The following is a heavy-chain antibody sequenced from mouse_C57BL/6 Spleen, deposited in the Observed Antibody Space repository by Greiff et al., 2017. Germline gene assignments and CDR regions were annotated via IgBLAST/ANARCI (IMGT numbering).Heavy chain of an antibody. CDR3: AREGAYYSNGAWFAY. J-gene: IGHJ3*01. Sequence: QVQLQQPGAELVKPGASVKLSCKASGYTFTSYWMHWVKQRPGRGLEWIGRIDPNSGGTKYNEKFKSKATLTVDKPSSTRYRQLSSLTSEDSAVYYCAREGAYYSNGAWFAYWGQGTLVTVSA. CDR1: GYTFTSYW. V-gene: IGHV1-72*01. CDR2: IDPNSGGT. D-gene: IGHD2-5*01.